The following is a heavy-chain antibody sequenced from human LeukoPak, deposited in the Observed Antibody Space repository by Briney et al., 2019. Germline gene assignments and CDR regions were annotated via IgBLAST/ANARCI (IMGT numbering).Heavy chain of an antibody. CDR2: IYTSGST. V-gene: IGHV4-61*02. J-gene: IGHJ3*02. CDR1: GGSIRSGSYY. Sequence: SETLSLTCTVSGGSIRSGSYYWSWIRQPAGKGLEWIGRIYTSGSTNYNPSLKSRVTISVDTSKNQFSLKLSSVTAADTAVYYCARVGVSSWDGTSDAFDIWGQGTMVTVSS. D-gene: IGHD6-13*01. CDR3: ARVGVSSWDGTSDAFDI.